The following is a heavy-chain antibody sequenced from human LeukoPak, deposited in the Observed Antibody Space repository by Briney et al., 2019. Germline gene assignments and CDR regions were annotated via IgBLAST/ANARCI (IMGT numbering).Heavy chain of an antibody. D-gene: IGHD3-22*01. J-gene: IGHJ4*02. V-gene: IGHV4-59*01. CDR3: ARTSPGYDSASYYFDY. CDR2: IYYSGST. Sequence: SETLSLTCTVSGGFISSDYWSWIRQPPGKGLEWIGYIYYSGSTNYNPSLKSRVAISVDTSKNQFSLKLSSVTAADTAVYYCARTSPGYDSASYYFDYWGQGTLVTVSS. CDR1: GGFISSDY.